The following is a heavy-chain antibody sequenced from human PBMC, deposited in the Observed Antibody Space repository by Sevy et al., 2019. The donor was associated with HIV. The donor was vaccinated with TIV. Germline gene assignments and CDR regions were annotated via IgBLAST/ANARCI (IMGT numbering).Heavy chain of an antibody. J-gene: IGHJ4*02. CDR3: ASVRPCGGDCYFFDS. CDR1: GGSLSNYG. Sequence: ASMKVSCMASGGSLSNYGMNWVRQAPGQGLEWMGGIIPRVAISNYAQKFQGRATITADESTSTMYLEVRSLRSEDTAVYFCASVRPCGGDCYFFDSWGQGTLVTVSS. V-gene: IGHV1-69*10. D-gene: IGHD2-21*02. CDR2: IIPRVAIS.